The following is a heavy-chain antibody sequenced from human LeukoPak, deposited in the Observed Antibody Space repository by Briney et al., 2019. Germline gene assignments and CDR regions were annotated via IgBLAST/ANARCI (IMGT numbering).Heavy chain of an antibody. Sequence: GGSLRLSCAISGFSFSSYAMSWVRQAPGKGLEWVSSISGSGGSTYYADSVNGRFTISRDNSKNTLYLQMNSLRAEDTAVYYCAKATYSSSWNLYFDYWGQGPLVTVSS. J-gene: IGHJ4*02. CDR2: ISGSGGST. V-gene: IGHV3-23*01. D-gene: IGHD6-13*01. CDR3: AKATYSSSWNLYFDY. CDR1: GFSFSSYA.